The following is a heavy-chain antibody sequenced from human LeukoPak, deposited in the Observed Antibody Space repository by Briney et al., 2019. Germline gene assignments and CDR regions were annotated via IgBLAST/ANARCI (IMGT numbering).Heavy chain of an antibody. Sequence: ASVKVSCKASGYTFTSYAMHWMRQAPGQRLEWMGWINPNSGGTNYAQKFQGWVTMTRDTSISTAYMELSRLRSDDTAVYYCARASRRIAAAGTRAWFDPWGQGTLVTVSS. CDR2: INPNSGGT. CDR3: ARASRRIAAAGTRAWFDP. V-gene: IGHV1-2*04. J-gene: IGHJ5*02. D-gene: IGHD6-13*01. CDR1: GYTFTSYA.